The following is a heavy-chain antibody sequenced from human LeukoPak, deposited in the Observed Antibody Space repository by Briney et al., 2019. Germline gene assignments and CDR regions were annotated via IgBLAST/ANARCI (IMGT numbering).Heavy chain of an antibody. J-gene: IGHJ4*02. V-gene: IGHV1-18*01. CDR3: ACGPDFWSGYGGYYFDY. CDR2: ISAYNGNT. CDR1: GYTFTSYG. Sequence: GASVKVSCKASGYTFTSYGISWVRQAPGQGLEWMGWISAYNGNTNYAQKLQGRVTMTTDTSTSTAYMELRSLRSDDTAVYYCACGPDFWSGYGGYYFDYWGQGTLVTVSS. D-gene: IGHD3-3*01.